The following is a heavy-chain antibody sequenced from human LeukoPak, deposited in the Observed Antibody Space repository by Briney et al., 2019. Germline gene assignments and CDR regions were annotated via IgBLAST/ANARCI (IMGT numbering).Heavy chain of an antibody. D-gene: IGHD1-26*01. V-gene: IGHV3-21*01. CDR2: ISSGSSYI. CDR1: GFTFSSYS. Sequence: GGCLRLSCAASGFTFSSYSMNWVRQAPGKGLEWVSSISSGSSYIYYADSVKGRFTISRDNAKNSLYLQMNSLRAEDTAVYYCARDLRPYGPLGYWGQGTLVTVSS. CDR3: ARDLRPYGPLGY. J-gene: IGHJ4*02.